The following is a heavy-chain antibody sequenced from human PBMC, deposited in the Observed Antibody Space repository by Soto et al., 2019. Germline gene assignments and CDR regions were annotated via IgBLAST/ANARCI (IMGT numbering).Heavy chain of an antibody. V-gene: IGHV3-30-3*01. CDR2: ISYDGSNK. J-gene: IGHJ5*02. Sequence: QVQLVESGGGVVQPGRSLRLSCAASGFTFSSYAMHWVRQAPGKGLEWVAVISYDGSNKYYADSVKGRFTISRDNSKTTLYLQMNSLRAADTAVYYCARGLGLGPDAMGVSNWFDPWGQGTLVTVSS. CDR3: ARGLGLGPDAMGVSNWFDP. CDR1: GFTFSSYA. D-gene: IGHD2-2*01.